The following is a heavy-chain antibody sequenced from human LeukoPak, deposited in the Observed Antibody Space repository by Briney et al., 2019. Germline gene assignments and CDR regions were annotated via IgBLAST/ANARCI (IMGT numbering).Heavy chain of an antibody. D-gene: IGHD2-2*01. J-gene: IGHJ5*02. CDR1: GYTFTSYD. CDR2: MNPNSGNT. V-gene: IGHV1-8*01. Sequence: ASVKVSCKASGYTFTSYDINWVRQATGQGLEWMGWMNPNSGNTGYAQKFQGRVTMTRNTSISTAYMELSSLRSEDTAVYYCARGPSDHCSSTSCHGWFDPWGQGTLVTVSS. CDR3: ARGPSDHCSSTSCHGWFDP.